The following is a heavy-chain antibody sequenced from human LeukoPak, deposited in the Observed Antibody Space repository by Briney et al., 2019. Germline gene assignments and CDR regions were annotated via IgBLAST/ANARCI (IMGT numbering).Heavy chain of an antibody. J-gene: IGHJ4*02. CDR1: GGSISSGGYY. Sequence: PSQTLSLTCTVSGGSISSGGYYWSWIRQPPGKGLEWIGNIYYSGNTNYNPSLKSRVSISMDTSKKQVSLKQTSVTAADTAVYYCARQSREGYNIFDYWGQGILVTVSS. D-gene: IGHD5-24*01. CDR3: ARQSREGYNIFDY. CDR2: IYYSGNT. V-gene: IGHV4-61*08.